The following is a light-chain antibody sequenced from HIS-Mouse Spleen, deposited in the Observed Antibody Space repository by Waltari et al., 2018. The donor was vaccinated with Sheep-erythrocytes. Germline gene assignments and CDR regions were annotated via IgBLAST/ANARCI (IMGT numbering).Light chain of an antibody. V-gene: IGLV3-1*01. J-gene: IGLJ3*02. Sequence: SYELTQPPSVSVSPGQTASITCSGATLGDKYACWYQQKPGQSPVLVIYQDSKRPSGIPERFSGSNSGNTATLTISGTQAMDEADYYCQAWDSSNAWVFGGGTKLTVL. CDR1: TLGDKY. CDR2: QDS. CDR3: QAWDSSNAWV.